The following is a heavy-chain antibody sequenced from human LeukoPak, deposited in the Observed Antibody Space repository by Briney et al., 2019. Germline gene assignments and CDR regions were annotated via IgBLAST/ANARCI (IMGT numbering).Heavy chain of an antibody. CDR3: ARHSLWAFDY. Sequence: GESLKISCKASGYSFTTYWIGWVRQMPGRGLEYMVIIHPGNSDTRYSPSFQGQVTISADKSISTAFLQWSSLKASDTAIYYCARHSLWAFDYWDQGALVTVSS. CDR1: GYSFTTYW. CDR2: IHPGNSDT. D-gene: IGHD7-27*01. J-gene: IGHJ4*02. V-gene: IGHV5-51*01.